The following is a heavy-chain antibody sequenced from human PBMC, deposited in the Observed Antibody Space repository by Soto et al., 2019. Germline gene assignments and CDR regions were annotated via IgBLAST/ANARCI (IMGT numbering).Heavy chain of an antibody. V-gene: IGHV3-23*01. D-gene: IGHD3-16*01. J-gene: IGHJ5*02. Sequence: GGSMKLSCAASGFTFNSYAMSWARQAPGKGLEWVSIISGRGDKTYYADSVKGRFTISRDNSKNTLFLQMNSLRAEDTALYYCAKALMITFGGVTFDPWGQGTLVTVSS. CDR1: GFTFNSYA. CDR3: AKALMITFGGVTFDP. CDR2: ISGRGDKT.